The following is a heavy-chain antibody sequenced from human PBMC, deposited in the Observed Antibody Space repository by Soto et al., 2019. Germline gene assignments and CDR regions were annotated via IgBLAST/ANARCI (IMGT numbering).Heavy chain of an antibody. V-gene: IGHV4-34*01. D-gene: IGHD4-17*01. Sequence: QVQLQQWGAGLLKPSETLSLTCAVYGGYFSGYYWSWIRQPPGKGLEWIGEINHSGSTNYNPSLKSRGTISVDTSKNQFSLKLSSVTAADTAVYYCARLLRYRYYFDYWGQGTLVTVSS. CDR1: GGYFSGYY. CDR3: ARLLRYRYYFDY. J-gene: IGHJ4*02. CDR2: INHSGST.